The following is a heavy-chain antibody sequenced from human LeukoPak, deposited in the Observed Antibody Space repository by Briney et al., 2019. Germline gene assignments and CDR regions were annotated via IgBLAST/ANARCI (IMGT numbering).Heavy chain of an antibody. V-gene: IGHV3-7*01. J-gene: IGHJ6*02. CDR2: IKPDGSEK. CDR3: ARGLRDRYGMDV. CDR1: GFTFNTYW. Sequence: GGSLRLSCAASGFTFNTYWMSWVRQAPGKGLEWVANIKPDGSEKHYVDSVKGRFTISRDNAKNSLYLQMNSLRVEDTAMYYCARGLRDRYGMDVWGQGTTVTVSS.